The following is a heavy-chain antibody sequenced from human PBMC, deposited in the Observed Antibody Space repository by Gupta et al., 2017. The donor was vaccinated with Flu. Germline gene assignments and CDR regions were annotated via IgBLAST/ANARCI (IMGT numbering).Heavy chain of an antibody. CDR1: GFTFSSQS. J-gene: IGHJ6*02. CDR2: ISGSGGST. D-gene: IGHD3-22*01. CDR3: AKWSDSSGYYRYGMDV. Sequence: EVQLLESGGGLVQPGGSVRLSCAASGFTFSSQSMTWVRQAPGKGLEWVSAISGSGGSTYYADSVKGRFTISRDNSKNTLYLQMNSLRAEDTAVYYCAKWSDSSGYYRYGMDVWGQGTTVTVSS. V-gene: IGHV3-23*01.